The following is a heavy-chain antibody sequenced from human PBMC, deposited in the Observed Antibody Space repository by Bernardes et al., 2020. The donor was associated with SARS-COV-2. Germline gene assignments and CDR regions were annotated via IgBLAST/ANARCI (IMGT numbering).Heavy chain of an antibody. CDR3: ASHPYGSGSYYNGRGS. J-gene: IGHJ5*02. Sequence: VWSLRLSCAASGFTFSTYTMTWVRQAQGKGLEWVSSITSSSSYIYYADSVKGRFTISRDNAKNSLYLQMNSLRAEDTAVYYCASHPYGSGSYYNGRGSWGRGTLVTVSS. V-gene: IGHV3-21*01. CDR2: ITSSSSYI. D-gene: IGHD3-10*01. CDR1: GFTFSTYT.